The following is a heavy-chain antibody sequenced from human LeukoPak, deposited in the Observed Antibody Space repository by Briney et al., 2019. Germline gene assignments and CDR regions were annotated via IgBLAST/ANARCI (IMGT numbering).Heavy chain of an antibody. CDR3: TTGIRVWSFPASFDY. CDR2: IKSRADGGAT. D-gene: IGHD2-21*01. J-gene: IGHJ4*02. Sequence: GGSLRLSCATSGFSFSNAWMHWVRQAPGKGPEWVGLIKSRADGGATVYAAPLKGRFTISRDDSENTLYLEMRSLKTDDTAVYYCTTGIRVWSFPASFDYWGQGILVTVSS. V-gene: IGHV3-15*01. CDR1: GFSFSNAW.